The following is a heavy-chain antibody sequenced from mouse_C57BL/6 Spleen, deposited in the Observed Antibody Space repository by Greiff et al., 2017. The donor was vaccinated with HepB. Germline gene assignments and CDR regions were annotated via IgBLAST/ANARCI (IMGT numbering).Heavy chain of an antibody. Sequence: EVQLQQSGPELVKPGASVKISCKASGYSFTGYYMNWVKQSPEKSLEWIGEINPSTGGTTYNQKFKAKATLTVDKSSSTAYMQLKRLTSEDSAVYYCARSPFAYWGQGTLVTVSA. J-gene: IGHJ3*01. CDR1: GYSFTGYY. CDR2: INPSTGGT. CDR3: ARSPFAY. V-gene: IGHV1-42*01.